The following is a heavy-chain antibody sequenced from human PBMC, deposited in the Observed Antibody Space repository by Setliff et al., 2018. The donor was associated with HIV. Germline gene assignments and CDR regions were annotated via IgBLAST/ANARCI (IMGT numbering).Heavy chain of an antibody. J-gene: IGHJ6*03. V-gene: IGHV4-34*01. CDR3: ARGRCSGGSCYGRYSYFYMDV. CDR2: ITHSGAT. D-gene: IGHD2-15*01. CDR1: GGSISSYS. Sequence: KPSETLSLTCTVSGGSISSYSWTWIRQPPGKGLEWIGEITHSGATNYNPSLKSRVTISVDTSKNQFSLTVNSLTAADTAVYYSARGRCSGGSCYGRYSYFYMDVWGKGTTVTVSS.